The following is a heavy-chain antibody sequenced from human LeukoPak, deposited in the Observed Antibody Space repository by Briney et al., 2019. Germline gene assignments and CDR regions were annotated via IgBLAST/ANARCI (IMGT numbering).Heavy chain of an antibody. D-gene: IGHD2-15*01. CDR1: GGSVSSGSYY. CDR2: IYYSGST. CDR3: ARSGRYALDI. V-gene: IGHV4-61*01. Sequence: SETLSLTCTVSGGSVSSGSYYWSWIRQPPGKGLEWIGYIYYSGSTNYNPSLKSRVTISVDTSKNQFSLKLSSVTAADTAVYYCARSGRYALDIWGQGTMVTVSS. J-gene: IGHJ3*02.